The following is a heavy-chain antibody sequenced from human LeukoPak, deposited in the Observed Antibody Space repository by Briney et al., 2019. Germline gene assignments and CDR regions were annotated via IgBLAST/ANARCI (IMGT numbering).Heavy chain of an antibody. CDR3: ARGDPQQLVPNWFDP. Sequence: ASVKVSCKASGYTFTSYAMNWVRQAPGQGLEWMGWINTNTGNPTYAQGFTGRVVFSLDTSVSTAYLQISSLKAEDTAVYYCARGDPQQLVPNWFDPWGQGTLVTVSS. V-gene: IGHV7-4-1*02. D-gene: IGHD6-13*01. CDR2: INTNTGNP. J-gene: IGHJ5*02. CDR1: GYTFTSYA.